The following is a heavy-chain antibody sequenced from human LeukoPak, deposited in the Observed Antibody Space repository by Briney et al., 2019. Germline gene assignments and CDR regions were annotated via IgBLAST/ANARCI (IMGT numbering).Heavy chain of an antibody. CDR2: ISGSGAST. CDR1: GFTFSSYA. D-gene: IGHD3-22*01. Sequence: GGSLRLSCGTSGFTFSSYAMSWVRQAPGKGLEWVSGISGSGASTYYADSVKGRFTISRDNSKNTLYLQMNSLRAEDTAVYYCTRAYDGSGYYYGTGYWGQGTLVTVSS. CDR3: TRAYDGSGYYYGTGY. J-gene: IGHJ4*02. V-gene: IGHV3-23*01.